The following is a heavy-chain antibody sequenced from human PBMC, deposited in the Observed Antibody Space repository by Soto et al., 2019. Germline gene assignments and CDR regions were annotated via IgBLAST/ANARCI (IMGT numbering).Heavy chain of an antibody. J-gene: IGHJ6*02. CDR1: GFTFDDYA. CDR2: ISWDGGST. Sequence: GGSLRLSCAASGFTFDDYAMHWVRQAPGKGLEWVSLISWDGGSTYYADSVKGRFTISRDNSKNSLYLQMNSLRAEDTALYYCAKDIRGPIAARYQYYYYGMDVWGQGTTVTVSS. V-gene: IGHV3-43D*03. CDR3: AKDIRGPIAARYQYYYYGMDV. D-gene: IGHD6-6*01.